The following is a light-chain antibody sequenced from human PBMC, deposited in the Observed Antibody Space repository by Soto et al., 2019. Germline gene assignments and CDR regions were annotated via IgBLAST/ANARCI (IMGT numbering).Light chain of an antibody. J-gene: IGLJ1*01. V-gene: IGLV2-14*01. CDR1: SSDVGGFNY. CDR2: EVS. CDR3: SSYTSTSTPCV. Sequence: QSALTQPASVSGSPGQSITISCTGTSSDVGGFNYVSWYQQHPGKAPKLMIYEVSNRPSGISNRFSGSKSGNTASLTISGLQAEDEADYYCSSYTSTSTPCVFGPGTNV.